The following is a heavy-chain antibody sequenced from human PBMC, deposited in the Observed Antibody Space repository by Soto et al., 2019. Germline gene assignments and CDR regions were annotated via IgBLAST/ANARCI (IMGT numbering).Heavy chain of an antibody. CDR2: ISVGGGTS. Sequence: KGLECVAVISVGGGTSYYADSGKGRFTISRDKSKSTLYLQLKSLRAEDTALYYCFKRRTTPSRRSIDFGFWG. V-gene: IGHV3-23*01. J-gene: IGHJ2*01. D-gene: IGHD4-17*01. CDR3: FKRRTTPSRRSIDFGF.